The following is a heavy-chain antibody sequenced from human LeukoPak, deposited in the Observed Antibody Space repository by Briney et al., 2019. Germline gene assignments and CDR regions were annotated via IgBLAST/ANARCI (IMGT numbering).Heavy chain of an antibody. J-gene: IGHJ4*02. Sequence: GRSLRLSCAASGFTFSSYGMHWVRQAPGKGLEWVAVIWYDGSNKYYADSVKGRFTISRDNSKNTLYLQMNSLRAEDTAVYYCARVKGTAMLDSGPIDYWGQGTLVTVSS. CDR1: GFTFSSYG. CDR2: IWYDGSNK. V-gene: IGHV3-33*01. CDR3: ARVKGTAMLDSGPIDY. D-gene: IGHD5-18*01.